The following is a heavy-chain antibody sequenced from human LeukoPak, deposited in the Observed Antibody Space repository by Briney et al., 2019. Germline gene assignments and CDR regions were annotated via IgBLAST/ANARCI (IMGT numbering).Heavy chain of an antibody. Sequence: GASVKVACKASGYTFTAYYMHWVRQAPGKGLEWMGGFDPEDGETIYAQKFQGRVTMTEDTSTDTAYMELSSLRSEDTAVYYCATVAMVRGVIITDTGFSLYYFDYWGQGTLVTVSS. D-gene: IGHD3-10*01. CDR3: ATVAMVRGVIITDTGFSLYYFDY. V-gene: IGHV1-24*01. CDR1: GYTFTAYY. J-gene: IGHJ4*02. CDR2: FDPEDGET.